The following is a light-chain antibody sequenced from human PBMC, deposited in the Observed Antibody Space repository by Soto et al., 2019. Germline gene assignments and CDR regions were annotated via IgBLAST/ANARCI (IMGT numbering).Light chain of an antibody. CDR2: DVS. CDR1: RGISNW. V-gene: IGKV1-5*01. CDR3: QQYDTFWT. Sequence: DIQITQSPSTLSGSVGDRVTITCRASRGISNWLAWYQQKPGKAPKLLIFDVSTLESGVPSRFSGSGSGTEFTLTISSLQPDDSATYYCQQYDTFWTFGQGTKVDIK. J-gene: IGKJ1*01.